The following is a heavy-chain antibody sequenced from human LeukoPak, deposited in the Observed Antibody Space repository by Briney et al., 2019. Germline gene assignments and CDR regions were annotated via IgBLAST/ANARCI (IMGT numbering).Heavy chain of an antibody. D-gene: IGHD1-26*01. CDR1: GFPFSTYG. CDR2: IWYDGSIK. Sequence: GGSLRLSCIASGFPFSTYGTHWVRQAPGRGLEWVAVIWYDGSIKYYADSMKGRFTISRDNSKNTLYLQMNSLRVEDTAVYYCARAVGPFDYWGQGTLVTVSS. J-gene: IGHJ4*02. V-gene: IGHV3-33*01. CDR3: ARAVGPFDY.